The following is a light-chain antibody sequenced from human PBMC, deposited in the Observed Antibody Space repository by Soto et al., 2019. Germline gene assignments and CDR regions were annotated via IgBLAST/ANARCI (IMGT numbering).Light chain of an antibody. Sequence: IQMTQSPSSVSSSVGGRVTITCRASQDISDWLAWYQQKPGKAPRLLIFAASNLHTEVPSRFSGSGYGTDFSLTINGLQPEDFATYYCQQAKNFPLTFGGGTKVDIK. CDR2: AAS. J-gene: IGKJ4*01. V-gene: IGKV1-12*01. CDR1: QDISDW. CDR3: QQAKNFPLT.